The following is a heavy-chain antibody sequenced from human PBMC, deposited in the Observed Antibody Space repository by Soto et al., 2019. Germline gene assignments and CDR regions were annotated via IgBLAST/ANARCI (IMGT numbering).Heavy chain of an antibody. CDR3: ARDSSSLGDYYYYYGMDV. Sequence: SETLSLTCTVSGGSISSGDYYWSWIRQPPGKGREWIGYIYYSGSTYYNPSLKSRVTISVDTSKNPFSLKLSSVTAADTAVYYCARDSSSLGDYYYYYGMDVWGQGTTVTVSS. CDR1: GGSISSGDYY. CDR2: IYYSGST. D-gene: IGHD6-6*01. V-gene: IGHV4-30-4*01. J-gene: IGHJ6*02.